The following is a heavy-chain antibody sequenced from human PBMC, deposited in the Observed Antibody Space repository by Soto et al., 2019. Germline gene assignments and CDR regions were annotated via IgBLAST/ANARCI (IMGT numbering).Heavy chain of an antibody. CDR3: AREYYYDSSGAFDP. J-gene: IGHJ5*02. V-gene: IGHV4-30-2*01. CDR1: GGSISSGGYS. D-gene: IGHD3-22*01. CDR2: IYHSGST. Sequence: QLQLQESGSGLVKPSQTLSLTCAVSGGSISSGGYSWSWIRQPPEKGLEWIGYIYHSGSTYYNPSLKSRVTISVDRSKNQFSLKLSSVTAADTAVYYCAREYYYDSSGAFDPWGQGTLVTVSS.